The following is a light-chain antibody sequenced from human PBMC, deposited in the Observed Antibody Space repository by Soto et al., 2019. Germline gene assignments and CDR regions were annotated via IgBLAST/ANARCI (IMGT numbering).Light chain of an antibody. J-gene: IGLJ2*01. CDR1: VLAKKY. Sequence: SYELTQPSSVSVSPRQTARITCSGDVLAKKYARWFQQKPGQAPVLVIYKDSERPSGIPERFSGSSSGTTVTLTISGAQVEDEADYYCYSAADNSVVFGGGTKLTVL. V-gene: IGLV3-27*01. CDR2: KDS. CDR3: YSAADNSVV.